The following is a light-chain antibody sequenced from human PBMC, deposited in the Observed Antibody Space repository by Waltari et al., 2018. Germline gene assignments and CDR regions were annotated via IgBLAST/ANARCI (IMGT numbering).Light chain of an antibody. V-gene: IGLV2-14*03. Sequence: QSALAQPAYVSGPPGQSITNSCTGTSSDVGAYNYVSWYQQLPGKAPKLIIYDVTDRPSGVSNRFSGSKSGNTASLTISGLQADDEADYYCSSYTATATWVFGGGTKLTVL. CDR2: DVT. J-gene: IGLJ3*02. CDR3: SSYTATATWV. CDR1: SSDVGAYNY.